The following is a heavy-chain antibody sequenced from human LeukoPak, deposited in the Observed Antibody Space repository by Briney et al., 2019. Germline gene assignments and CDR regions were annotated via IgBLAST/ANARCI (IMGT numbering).Heavy chain of an antibody. V-gene: IGHV4-59*08. D-gene: IGHD6-19*01. CDR1: GDSISSYY. J-gene: IGHJ4*02. Sequence: ASETLSLTRTVSGDSISSYYWSWIRQPPGKGLEWIGYIYYTGSTNYNPSLKSRVTISVDTSKNQFSLKLSSVTAADTAVYYCAKQRSSGWDFDYWGQGTLITVSS. CDR2: IYYTGST. CDR3: AKQRSSGWDFDY.